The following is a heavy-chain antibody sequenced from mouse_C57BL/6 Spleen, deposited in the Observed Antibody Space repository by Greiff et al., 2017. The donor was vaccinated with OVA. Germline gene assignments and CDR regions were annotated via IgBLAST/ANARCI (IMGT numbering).Heavy chain of an antibody. V-gene: IGHV1-22*01. CDR3: SYSNFSWFAY. J-gene: IGHJ3*01. D-gene: IGHD2-5*01. CDR2: INPNNGGT. Sequence: VQLQQSGPELVKPGASVKMSCKASGYTFTDYNMHWVKQSHGKSLEWIGYINPNNGGTSYNQKFKGKATLTVNKSSSTAYMELRSLTSEDSAVYYCSYSNFSWFAYWGQGTLVTVSA. CDR1: GYTFTDYN.